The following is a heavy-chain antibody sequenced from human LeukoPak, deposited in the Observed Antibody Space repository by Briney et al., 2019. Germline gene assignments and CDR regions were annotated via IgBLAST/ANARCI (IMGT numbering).Heavy chain of an antibody. CDR3: ARDIDRVFNWFDP. CDR1: GYIFTSYA. V-gene: IGHV1-3*01. D-gene: IGHD6-13*01. Sequence: PGASVKVSCKASGYIFTSYAMHWARQAPGQRLEWMGWINAGNGNTKYSQKFQGRVTITRDTSASTVYMELSSLRSEDTAVYYCARDIDRVFNWFDPWGQGTLVTVSS. CDR2: INAGNGNT. J-gene: IGHJ5*02.